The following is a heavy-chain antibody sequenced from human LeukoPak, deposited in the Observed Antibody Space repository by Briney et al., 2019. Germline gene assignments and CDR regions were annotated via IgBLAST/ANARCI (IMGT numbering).Heavy chain of an antibody. D-gene: IGHD6-19*01. J-gene: IGHJ4*02. Sequence: GGSLRLSCAASGFTFTSYSMNWVRQAPGRGLEWVSSISSSSTYIYYADSVKGRFTISRDNAKNSLYLQMNSLRAEDTAVYYCARGPRIAVAGTYSDYWGQGTLVTVSS. CDR1: GFTFTSYS. CDR2: ISSSSTYI. V-gene: IGHV3-21*01. CDR3: ARGPRIAVAGTYSDY.